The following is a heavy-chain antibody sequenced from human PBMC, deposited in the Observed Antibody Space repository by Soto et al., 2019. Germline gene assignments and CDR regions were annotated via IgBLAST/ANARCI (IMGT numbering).Heavy chain of an antibody. CDR3: ARSAYYYDSSGHRLDYYYYYGMDV. Sequence: VKVSCKASGGTFSSYAISWVRQAPGQGLEWMGGIIPIFGTANYAQKFQGRVTITADESTSTAYMELSSLRSEDTAVYYCARSAYYYDSSGHRLDYYYYYGMDVWGQGTTVTVSS. CDR1: GGTFSSYA. J-gene: IGHJ6*02. V-gene: IGHV1-69*13. CDR2: IIPIFGTA. D-gene: IGHD3-22*01.